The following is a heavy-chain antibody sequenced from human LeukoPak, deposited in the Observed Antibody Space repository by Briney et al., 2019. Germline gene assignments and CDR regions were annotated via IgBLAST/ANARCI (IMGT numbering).Heavy chain of an antibody. Sequence: SETLSLTCTVSGGSISSSSYYWGWIRQPPGKGLEWIGSIYYSGSTYYNPSLKSRVTILVDTSKNQFSLKLSSVTAADTAVYYCARAGIAAAGNRWFDPWGQGTLVTVSS. J-gene: IGHJ5*02. CDR2: IYYSGST. CDR1: GGSISSSSYY. V-gene: IGHV4-39*07. CDR3: ARAGIAAAGNRWFDP. D-gene: IGHD6-13*01.